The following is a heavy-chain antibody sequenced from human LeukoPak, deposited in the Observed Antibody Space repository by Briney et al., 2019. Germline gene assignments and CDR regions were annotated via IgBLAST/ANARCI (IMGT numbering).Heavy chain of an antibody. CDR3: AKGTVAGHFYYYDMDV. CDR1: GFTFSSYG. Sequence: PGGSLRLSCAASGFTFSSYGMNWVRQAPGKGLEWVSGISGSGGSTYYVDSVKGRFTISRDNSKNTLYLQMNSLRAEDTAVFYCAKGTVAGHFYYYDMDVWGQGTTVTVSS. CDR2: ISGSGGST. V-gene: IGHV3-23*01. D-gene: IGHD6-19*01. J-gene: IGHJ6*02.